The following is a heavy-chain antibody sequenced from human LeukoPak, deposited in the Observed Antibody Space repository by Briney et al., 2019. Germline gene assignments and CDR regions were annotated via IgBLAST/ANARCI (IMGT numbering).Heavy chain of an antibody. D-gene: IGHD2-21*01. Sequence: ASVKVSCKASGYTFTAYYMHWVRQAPGRGLEWMGWIHSKNGDTKYAQKFQSRLTITRDTSIGIAYMELRSLISDDTAVYYCASEAYCGGGRCSVQRVASWGQGTPVTVSS. CDR2: IHSKNGDT. CDR3: ASEAYCGGGRCSVQRVAS. CDR1: GYTFTAYY. J-gene: IGHJ4*02. V-gene: IGHV1-2*02.